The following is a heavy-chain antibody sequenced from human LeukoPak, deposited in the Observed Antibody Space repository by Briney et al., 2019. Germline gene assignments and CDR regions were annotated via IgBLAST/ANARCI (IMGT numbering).Heavy chain of an antibody. CDR3: ARQPEGTWFDP. J-gene: IGHJ5*02. D-gene: IGHD1-1*01. V-gene: IGHV5-51*01. CDR1: GYSFTSYW. CDR2: IYPGYSDT. Sequence: GEFLKISCQGSGYSFTSYWIGWVRQMPGKGLESMGIIYPGYSDTRYSPSLQGQVTISADKSIGTAYLQWSSLKASDTAMYYCARQPEGTWFDPWGQGTLVTVPS.